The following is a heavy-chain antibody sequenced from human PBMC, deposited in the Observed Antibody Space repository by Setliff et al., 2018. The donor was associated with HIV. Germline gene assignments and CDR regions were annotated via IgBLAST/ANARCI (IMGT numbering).Heavy chain of an antibody. CDR2: IRSKAFGGTA. CDR1: GFTFGDYL. J-gene: IGHJ4*02. V-gene: IGHV3-49*04. Sequence: PGESLRLSCTASGFTFGDYLMSWVRQAPGKGLEWIGFIRSKAFGGTAEYAASVKGRFTISRDDSMSVAYLQLNSLKTEDTAVYYCTTDPYYNFWSGYPGLWYWGQGTLVTVSS. D-gene: IGHD3-3*01. CDR3: TTDPYYNFWSGYPGLWY.